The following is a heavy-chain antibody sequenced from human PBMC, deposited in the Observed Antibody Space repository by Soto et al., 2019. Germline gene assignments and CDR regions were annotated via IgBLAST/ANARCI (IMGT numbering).Heavy chain of an antibody. CDR3: ARDDGSGSFGYYYYGMDV. J-gene: IGHJ6*02. Sequence: PSETPSLTCTVSGGSISSYYWSWIRQPPGKGLEWIGYIYYSGSTNYNPSLKSRVTISVDTSKNRFSLKLSSVTAADTAVYYCARDDGSGSFGYYYYGMDVWGQGTTVTVSS. V-gene: IGHV4-59*01. CDR2: IYYSGST. CDR1: GGSISSYY. D-gene: IGHD3-10*01.